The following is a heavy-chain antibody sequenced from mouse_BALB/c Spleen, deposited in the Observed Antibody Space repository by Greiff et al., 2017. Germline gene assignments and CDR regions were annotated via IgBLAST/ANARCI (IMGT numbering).Heavy chain of an antibody. D-gene: IGHD2-14*01. CDR2: IYPGSGNT. Sequence: QVQLQQSGPELVKPGASVKISCKASGYTFTDYYINWVKQKPGQGLEWIGWIYPGSGNTKYNEKFKGKATLTVDTSSSTAYMQLSSLTSEDTAVYLCASTRGVRRDGYWYLDVGGEETPATVS. CDR3: ASTRGVRRDGYWYLDV. V-gene: IGHV1-84*02. CDR1: GYTFTDYY. J-gene: IGHJ1*01.